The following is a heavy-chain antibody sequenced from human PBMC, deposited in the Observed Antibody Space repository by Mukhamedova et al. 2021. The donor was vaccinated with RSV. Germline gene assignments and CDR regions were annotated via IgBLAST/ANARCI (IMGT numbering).Heavy chain of an antibody. J-gene: IGHJ6*02. D-gene: IGHD4-23*01. V-gene: IGHV3-74*01. CDR3: ARATVALSYGMDV. Sequence: VKGRFTISRDNAKNTLYLQMNSLRAEDTAAYYCARATVALSYGMDVWGQGTTVTVSS.